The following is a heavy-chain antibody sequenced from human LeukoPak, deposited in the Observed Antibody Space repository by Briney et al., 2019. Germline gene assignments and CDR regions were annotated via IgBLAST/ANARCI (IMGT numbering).Heavy chain of an antibody. D-gene: IGHD1-7*01. CDR3: ARDLPTTAFDI. J-gene: IGHJ3*02. CDR1: GGSISSGDYY. V-gene: IGHV4-30-4*08. Sequence: SETLSLTCTVSGGSISSGDYYWSWIRQPPGKGLEWIGYIYYSGSTYYNPSLKSRVTISVNTSKNQFSLKLSSVTAADTAVYYCARDLPTTAFDIWGQGTMVTVSS. CDR2: IYYSGST.